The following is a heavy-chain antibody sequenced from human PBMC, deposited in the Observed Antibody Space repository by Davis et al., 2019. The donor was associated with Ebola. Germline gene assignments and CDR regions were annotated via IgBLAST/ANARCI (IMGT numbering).Heavy chain of an antibody. CDR3: AKDLRRDCSGGSGSCYYYYGMDV. CDR2: LSSSGGST. D-gene: IGHD2-15*01. CDR1: GFTFRSHA. Sequence: GSLRLSCAASGFTFRSHAMTWVRQAPGKGLEWVSTLSSSGGSTYYADSVKGRFTISRDNSKNTLYLQMNSLRAEDTAVYYCAKDLRRDCSGGSGSCYYYYGMDVWGQGTTVTVSS. V-gene: IGHV3-23*01. J-gene: IGHJ6*02.